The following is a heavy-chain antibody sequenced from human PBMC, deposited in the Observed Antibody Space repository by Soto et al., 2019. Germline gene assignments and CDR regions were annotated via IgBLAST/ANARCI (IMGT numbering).Heavy chain of an antibody. CDR1: GGSFSGYY. D-gene: IGHD6-13*01. CDR2: INHSGST. J-gene: IGHJ4*02. CDR3: AREKPYSSSWYHDD. Sequence: SETLSLTCAVYGGSFSGYYWSWIRQPPGKGLEWIGEINHSGSTNYNPSLKSRVTISVDTSKNQSSLKLSSVTAADTAVYYCAREKPYSSSWYHDDWGQGTLVTVSS. V-gene: IGHV4-34*01.